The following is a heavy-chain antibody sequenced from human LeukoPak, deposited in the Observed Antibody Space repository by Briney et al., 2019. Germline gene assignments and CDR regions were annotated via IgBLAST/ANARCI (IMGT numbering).Heavy chain of an antibody. Sequence: GGSLRLSCAASGFTFSSYAMSWVRQAPGKGLEWVSAISGSGGSTYYADSVKGRSTISRDNSKNTLYLQMNSLRAEDTAVYYCAKDRRMIVVGPTLDWGQGTLVTVSS. V-gene: IGHV3-23*01. D-gene: IGHD3-22*01. CDR3: AKDRRMIVVGPTLD. CDR1: GFTFSSYA. J-gene: IGHJ4*02. CDR2: ISGSGGST.